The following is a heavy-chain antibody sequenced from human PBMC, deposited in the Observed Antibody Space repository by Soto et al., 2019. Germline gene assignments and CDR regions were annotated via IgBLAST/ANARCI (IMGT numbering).Heavy chain of an antibody. D-gene: IGHD3-10*01. CDR3: ARFYGNAFDV. V-gene: IGHV4-39*02. CDR2: IYYDGST. CDR1: GGSITTSSYN. J-gene: IGHJ3*01. Sequence: SETLSLTCSVSGGSITTSSYNWDWIRQPPGKGLEWIGTIYYDGSTSYNPSLKSQVTISVGTSKNHFALKVNSVTAADTAVYYCARFYGNAFDVWGRGTVVTV.